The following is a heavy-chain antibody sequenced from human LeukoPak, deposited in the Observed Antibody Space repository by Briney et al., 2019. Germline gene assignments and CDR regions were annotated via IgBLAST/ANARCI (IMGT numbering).Heavy chain of an antibody. CDR3: ARDTGQQLVHDAFDI. V-gene: IGHV1-69*05. CDR1: GGTFSSYA. CDR2: IIPIFGTA. D-gene: IGHD6-13*01. J-gene: IGHJ3*02. Sequence: SVKVSCKASGGTFSSYAISWVRQAPGQGLEWMGGIIPIFGTANYAQKFQGRVTITTDESTSTAYMELSSLRSVDTAVYYCARDTGQQLVHDAFDIWGQGTMVTVSS.